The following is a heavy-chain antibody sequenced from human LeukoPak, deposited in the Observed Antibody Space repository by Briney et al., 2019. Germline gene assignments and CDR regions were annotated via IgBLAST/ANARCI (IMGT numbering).Heavy chain of an antibody. J-gene: IGHJ4*02. V-gene: IGHV3-23*01. Sequence: GGSLRLSCAASGFIFSSYAMSWVRQAPGKGLEWVSDILAGGDTTSYADSVKGRFTISRDNSKNTLYLEMNSLRAEDTAVYYCAKDLGSPRRLGGSEKLDYWGQGTLVTVSS. D-gene: IGHD3-16*01. CDR2: ILAGGDTT. CDR1: GFIFSSYA. CDR3: AKDLGSPRRLGGSEKLDY.